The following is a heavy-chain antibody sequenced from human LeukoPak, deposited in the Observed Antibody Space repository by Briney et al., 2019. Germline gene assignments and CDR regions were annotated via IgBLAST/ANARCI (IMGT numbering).Heavy chain of an antibody. CDR2: ISWDGGST. V-gene: IGHV3-43D*04. J-gene: IGHJ4*02. D-gene: IGHD3/OR15-3a*01. CDR1: GFTFGDYF. Sequence: GGSLRLSCAASGFTFGDYFMHWVRHTPAKGLEWVSLISWDGGSTSYADSVKGRFTTFRDNSKNSLYLQMNTLRPEDTALYYCAKDRDYYFEYWGQGTPVTVSS. CDR3: AKDRDYYFEY.